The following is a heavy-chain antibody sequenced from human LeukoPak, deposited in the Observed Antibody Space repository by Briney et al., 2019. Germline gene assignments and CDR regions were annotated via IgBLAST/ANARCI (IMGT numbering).Heavy chain of an antibody. CDR1: GGTFSSYA. D-gene: IGHD4-23*01. V-gene: IGHV1-69*05. CDR3: ASGRSVGSELTPSFDF. CDR2: IIPIFGTA. Sequence: SVKVSCKASGGTFSSYAISWVRQAPGQGLEWMGGIIPIFGTANYAQKFQGRVTITTDESTSTAYMELSSLRSEDTAVYYCASGRSVGSELTPSFDFWGQGTLVSISS. J-gene: IGHJ4*02.